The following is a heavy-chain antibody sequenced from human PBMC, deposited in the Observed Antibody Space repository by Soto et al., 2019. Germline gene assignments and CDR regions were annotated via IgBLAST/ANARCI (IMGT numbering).Heavy chain of an antibody. CDR3: ARVGGGLEWLSHPTYFDY. D-gene: IGHD3-3*01. V-gene: IGHV4-59*01. CDR2: IYYSGST. J-gene: IGHJ4*02. Sequence: SETLSLTCTVSGGSISSYYWSWIRQPPGKGLEWIGYIYYSGSTNYNPSLKSRVTISVDTSKNQFSLKLSSVTAADTTVYYCARVGGGLEWLSHPTYFDYWGQGTLVTVSS. CDR1: GGSISSYY.